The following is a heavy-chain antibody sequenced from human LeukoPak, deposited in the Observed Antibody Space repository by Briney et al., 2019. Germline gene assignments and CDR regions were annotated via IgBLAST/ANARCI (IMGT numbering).Heavy chain of an antibody. CDR1: GFTFSSYW. Sequence: GGSLRLSCAASGFTFSSYWMSWVRQAPGKGLEWVANIKQDGSEKYYVDSVKGRFTISRDNAKNSLYLQMNSLRAEDTAVYYCARDRRGQQLVPYYFDYWGQGTLVTVSS. CDR3: ARDRRGQQLVPYYFDY. J-gene: IGHJ4*02. CDR2: IKQDGSEK. D-gene: IGHD6-13*01. V-gene: IGHV3-7*03.